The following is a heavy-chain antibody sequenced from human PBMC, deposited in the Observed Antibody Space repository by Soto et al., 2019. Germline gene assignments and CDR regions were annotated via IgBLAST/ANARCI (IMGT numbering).Heavy chain of an antibody. CDR3: AREIYCTNGVCPNWFDP. J-gene: IGHJ5*02. Sequence: SETLSLTCTVSGGSISSGGYYWSWIRQHPGKGLEWIGYIYYSGSTYYNPSLKSRVTISVDTSKNQFSLKLSSVTAADTAVYYCAREIYCTNGVCPNWFDPWGQGTL. CDR2: IYYSGST. V-gene: IGHV4-31*03. D-gene: IGHD2-8*01. CDR1: GGSISSGGYY.